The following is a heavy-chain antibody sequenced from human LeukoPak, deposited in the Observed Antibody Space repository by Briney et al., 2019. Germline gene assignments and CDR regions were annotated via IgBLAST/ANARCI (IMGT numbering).Heavy chain of an antibody. CDR3: AKDQSGSYYHGLYFDY. V-gene: IGHV3-48*01. D-gene: IGHD1-26*01. CDR1: GFTFSTYS. J-gene: IGHJ4*02. CDR2: ISSSSSTI. Sequence: GGSLRLSCAASGFTFSTYSMNWVRQAPGKGLEWVSYISSSSSTIYYADSVKGRFTISRDNAKNSLYLQMNSLRAEDTAVYYCAKDQSGSYYHGLYFDYWGQGTLVTVSS.